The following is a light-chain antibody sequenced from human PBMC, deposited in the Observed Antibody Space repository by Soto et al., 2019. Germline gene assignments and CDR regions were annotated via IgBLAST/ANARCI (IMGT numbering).Light chain of an antibody. CDR3: SSSAGSDNFHV. V-gene: IGLV2-8*01. CDR1: SSDVGGYNY. J-gene: IGLJ1*01. CDR2: EVS. Sequence: QSVLTRPPSATGSPGQSVTISCTGTSSDVGGYNYVSWYQQHPGKAPKLMIDEVSKRPSGVPDRFSGSNSGNTASLTVSGLQAEDEADYYCSSSAGSDNFHVFGTGTKVTVL.